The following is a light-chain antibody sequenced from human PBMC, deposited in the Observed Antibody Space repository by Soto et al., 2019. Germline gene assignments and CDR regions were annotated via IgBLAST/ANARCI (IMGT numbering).Light chain of an antibody. Sequence: DIQMTQSPSSLSASVGDRVTITCRASQSISNYLNWYQQKPGKAPKFVIYGATSLQSGVPSRFSGSGSGTEFTLTISGLQPEDLATYYFQQTYSIPLTFGQGTKVELK. CDR2: GAT. CDR3: QQTYSIPLT. V-gene: IGKV1-39*01. CDR1: QSISNY. J-gene: IGKJ1*01.